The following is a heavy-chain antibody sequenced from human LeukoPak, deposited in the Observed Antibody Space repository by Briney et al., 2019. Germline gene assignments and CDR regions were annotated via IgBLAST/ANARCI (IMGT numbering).Heavy chain of an antibody. CDR1: GFTFSSYA. Sequence: GGSLRLSCAASGFTFSSYAMHWVRQAPGKGLEWVAVISYDGSNKYYADSVKGRFTISRDNSKNTLYLQMNSLRAEDTAVYYCARDGQGWNDSYYYYYYYMDVWGKGTTVTVSS. V-gene: IGHV3-30-3*01. CDR2: ISYDGSNK. J-gene: IGHJ6*03. CDR3: ARDGQGWNDSYYYYYYYMDV. D-gene: IGHD1-1*01.